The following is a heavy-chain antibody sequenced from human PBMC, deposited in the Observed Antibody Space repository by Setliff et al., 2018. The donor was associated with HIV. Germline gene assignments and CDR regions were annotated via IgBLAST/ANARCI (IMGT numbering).Heavy chain of an antibody. CDR1: AGASNTHA. CDR2: YIPTLHVT. V-gene: IGHV1-69*10. CDR3: ARGGTYFERLFPPSYYMDL. J-gene: IGHJ6*03. D-gene: IGHD3-9*01. Sequence: VASVKVSCKASAGASNTHALNWVRQAPGQGLEWIGGYIPTLHVTRYAENIERARVTISADTSVGAIYLDLRGLRMEDTAVYYCARGGTYFERLFPPSYYMDLWGAGTSVTVSS.